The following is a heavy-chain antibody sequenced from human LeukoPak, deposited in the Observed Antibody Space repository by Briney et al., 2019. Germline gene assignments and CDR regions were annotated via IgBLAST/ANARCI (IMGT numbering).Heavy chain of an antibody. CDR1: GGSFSGYY. J-gene: IGHJ4*02. D-gene: IGHD6-19*01. Sequence: SETLSLTCGVYGGSFSGYYWSWIRQPPGKGLEWIGEINHGGSTKYNPSLKSRVTISIDRPKNHFSLKMTSVTAADTGVYYCATKKNSAWYIDYWGQGTLVTVSS. V-gene: IGHV4-34*01. CDR3: ATKKNSAWYIDY. CDR2: INHGGST.